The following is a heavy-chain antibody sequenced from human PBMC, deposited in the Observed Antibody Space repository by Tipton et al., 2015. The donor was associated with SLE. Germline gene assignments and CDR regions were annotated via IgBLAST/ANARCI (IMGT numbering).Heavy chain of an antibody. J-gene: IGHJ4*02. D-gene: IGHD1-1*01. V-gene: IGHV3-9*01. Sequence: SLRLSCAASGFFFDDYTMHWVRQAPGKGLEWVSGVSWNNDSIGYADSVKGRFTISRDNAKNSLYLQMNSLRPEDTAMYYCARQSHDVPHTAAFDYWGQGTLVTVSS. CDR1: GFFFDDYT. CDR3: ARQSHDVPHTAAFDY. CDR2: VSWNNDSI.